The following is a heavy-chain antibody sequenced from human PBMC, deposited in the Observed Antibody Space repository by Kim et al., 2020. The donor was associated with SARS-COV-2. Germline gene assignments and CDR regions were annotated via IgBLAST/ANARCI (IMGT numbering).Heavy chain of an antibody. D-gene: IGHD7-27*01. Sequence: YYADSVKGRFTISRDNSKNTLYLQMNSLRAEDTAVYYCARETKRTLGFDYWGQGTLVTVSS. CDR3: ARETKRTLGFDY. J-gene: IGHJ4*02. V-gene: IGHV3-30*01.